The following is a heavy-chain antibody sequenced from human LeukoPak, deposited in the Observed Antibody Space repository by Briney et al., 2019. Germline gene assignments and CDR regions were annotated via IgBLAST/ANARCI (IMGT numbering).Heavy chain of an antibody. J-gene: IGHJ6*02. Sequence: VWSLRLSCAASGFTFSNHDMHWVRQAPGKGLVSVSRIDPNGRYTSYADSVKGRFTISRDNAKNTLYLQMNTLGAEDTALYYCVRGSTDWNGMDVWGQGTTVTVSS. CDR3: VRGSTDWNGMDV. CDR1: GFTFSNHD. D-gene: IGHD6-19*01. V-gene: IGHV3-74*01. CDR2: IDPNGRYT.